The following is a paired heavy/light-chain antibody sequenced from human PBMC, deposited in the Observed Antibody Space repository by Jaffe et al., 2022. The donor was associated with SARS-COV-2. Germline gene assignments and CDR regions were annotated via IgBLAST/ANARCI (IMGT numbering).Light chain of an antibody. J-gene: IGLJ2*01. CDR3: SSYTGSNTLV. CDR1: SSDVGGSNF. CDR2: DVS. Sequence: QSALTQPPSASGSPGQSVTISCTGTSSDVGGSNFVSWYQQHPGKAPKLMIYDVSKRPSGVPDRFSGSKSGNTASLTVSGLQADDEADYYCSSYTGSNTLVFGGGTKLTVL. V-gene: IGLV2-8*01.
Heavy chain of an antibody. Sequence: EVQLVESGGGLVQPGGSLRLSCAASGFIFSNNWMHWVRQSPGKGLMWVSHITADGTGRNFADSVKGRFTISRDNAKNTLYLQMNSLRAEDTAVYYCTTGWNGIYSAFWGQGALVTVSS. CDR2: ITADGTGR. V-gene: IGHV3-74*01. J-gene: IGHJ4*02. D-gene: IGHD6-13*01. CDR1: GFIFSNNW. CDR3: TTGWNGIYSAF.